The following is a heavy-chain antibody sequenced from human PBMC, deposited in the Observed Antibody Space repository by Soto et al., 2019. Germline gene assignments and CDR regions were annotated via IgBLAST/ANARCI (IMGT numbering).Heavy chain of an antibody. CDR1: GGSISSSSYY. V-gene: IGHV4-39*01. CDR2: IYYSGST. J-gene: IGHJ6*02. Sequence: NPSETLSLTCTVSGGSISSSSYYWGWIRQPPGKGLEWIGSIYYSGSTYYNPSLKSRVTISVDTSKNQFSLKLSSVTAADTAVYYCASTGYYYYGMDVWGQGTTVTVSS. CDR3: ASTGYYYYGMDV.